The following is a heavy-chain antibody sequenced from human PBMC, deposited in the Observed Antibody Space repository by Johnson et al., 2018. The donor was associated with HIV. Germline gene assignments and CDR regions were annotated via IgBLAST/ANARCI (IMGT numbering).Heavy chain of an antibody. D-gene: IGHD3-3*02. CDR2: ISYDGSNK. Sequence: QVQLVESGGGAVQPGRSLRLSCAASGFTFSSYGMHWVRQAPGKGLEWVAVISYDGSNKYYADSVKGRFTISRDNSKKTLYVQMNSLRVEDTAVYYCAKSTQASIFRESGPYGAFDIWGQGTMVTVSS. V-gene: IGHV3-30*18. CDR1: GFTFSSYG. CDR3: AKSTQASIFRESGPYGAFDI. J-gene: IGHJ3*02.